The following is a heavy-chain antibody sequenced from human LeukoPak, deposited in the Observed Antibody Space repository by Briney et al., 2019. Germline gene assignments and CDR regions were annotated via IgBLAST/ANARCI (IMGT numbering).Heavy chain of an antibody. D-gene: IGHD3-10*01. Sequence: PGRSLRLSCAASGFTFSSYEMNWVRQAPGKGLEWVSYISSSGSTIYYADSVKGRFTISRDNAKNSLYLQMNSLRAEDTAVYYCARELLWFGDRLSYWGQGTLVTVSS. CDR1: GFTFSSYE. J-gene: IGHJ4*02. CDR3: ARELLWFGDRLSY. CDR2: ISSSGSTI. V-gene: IGHV3-48*03.